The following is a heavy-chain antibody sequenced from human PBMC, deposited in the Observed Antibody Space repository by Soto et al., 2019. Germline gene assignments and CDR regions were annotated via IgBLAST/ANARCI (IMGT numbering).Heavy chain of an antibody. CDR2: ISSSSSTI. CDR1: GFTFSSYS. D-gene: IGHD5-12*01. V-gene: IGHV3-48*01. J-gene: IGHJ6*03. Sequence: GGSLRLSCAASGFTFSSYSMNWVRQAPGKGLEWVSYISSSSSTIYYADSVKGRFTISRDNAKNSLYLQMNSLRAEDTAVYYCARVPRYSGYDFESDYYYYMDVWGKGTTVTVSS. CDR3: ARVPRYSGYDFESDYYYYMDV.